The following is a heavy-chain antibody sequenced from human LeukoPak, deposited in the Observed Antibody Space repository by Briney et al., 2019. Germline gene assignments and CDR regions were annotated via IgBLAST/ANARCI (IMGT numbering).Heavy chain of an antibody. J-gene: IGHJ3*01. Sequence: SQTLSLTCAISGDSVSTNSVAWNWIRQSPSRGLEWLGRTYYRSKWNNDYAVSVKSRVTINPDTSKNQFSLQLNSVTPDDTALYYCARGKYSGFDLWGQGTMVTVSS. V-gene: IGHV6-1*01. CDR1: GDSVSTNSVA. D-gene: IGHD2-15*01. CDR2: TYYRSKWNN. CDR3: ARGKYSGFDL.